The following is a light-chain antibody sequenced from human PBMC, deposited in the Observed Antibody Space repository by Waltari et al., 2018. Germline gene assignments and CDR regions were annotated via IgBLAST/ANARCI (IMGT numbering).Light chain of an antibody. Sequence: QSLLPHPPSASRTPGPTVPIRCSGGSSTTGRTYAGWYQQLPGMAPKLVINSNNKRPSGVPDRFSGSKSGTSAALAISGLRSEDEADYYCASWDDSLSGPVFGGGTKLTVL. CDR2: SNN. CDR3: ASWDDSLSGPV. V-gene: IGLV1-47*02. J-gene: IGLJ3*02. CDR1: SSTTGRTY.